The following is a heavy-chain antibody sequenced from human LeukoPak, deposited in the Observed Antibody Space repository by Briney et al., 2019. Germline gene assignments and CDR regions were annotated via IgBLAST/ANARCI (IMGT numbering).Heavy chain of an antibody. D-gene: IGHD1-14*01. V-gene: IGHV4-39*07. CDR1: GDSISSSSYY. Sequence: PSETLSLTCTVSGDSISSSSYYWGWIRQPPGKGLEWIGSIYYSGSTYYNPSLKSRVTISVDTSKNQFSLKLSSVTAADTAVYYCAREAVHERNLDYWGQGTLVTVSS. CDR2: IYYSGST. CDR3: AREAVHERNLDY. J-gene: IGHJ4*02.